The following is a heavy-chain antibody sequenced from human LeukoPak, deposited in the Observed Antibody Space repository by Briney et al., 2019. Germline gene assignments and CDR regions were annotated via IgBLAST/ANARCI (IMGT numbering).Heavy chain of an antibody. CDR2: INHSGST. D-gene: IGHD3-22*01. V-gene: IGHV4-34*01. CDR3: ARGFPYYYDSSGYPENFDY. Sequence: SETLSLTCAVYGGSFSGYYWSWIRQPPGKGLEWIGEINHSGSTNYNPSLKSRVTISVDTSKNQFSLKLSSVTAADTAAYYCARGFPYYYDSSGYPENFDYWGQGTLVTVSS. CDR1: GGSFSGYY. J-gene: IGHJ4*02.